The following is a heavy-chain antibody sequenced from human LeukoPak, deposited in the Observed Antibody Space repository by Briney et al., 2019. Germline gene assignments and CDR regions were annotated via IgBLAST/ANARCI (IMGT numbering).Heavy chain of an antibody. D-gene: IGHD6-19*01. CDR1: KFNTDA. CDR2: ISGSGRT. CDR3: AKFEAGSDAFDV. J-gene: IGHJ3*01. V-gene: IGHV3-23*01. Sequence: GGSLRLSCAASKFNTDAVSWVRQAPGKGLAWVSLISGSGRTYYADSVKGRFATSRDDYANALYLQMNSLRVEDTAVYYCAKFEAGSDAFDVWGQGTMVTVSS.